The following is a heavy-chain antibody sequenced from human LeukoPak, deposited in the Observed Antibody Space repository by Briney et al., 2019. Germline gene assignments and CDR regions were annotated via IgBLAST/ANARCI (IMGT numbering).Heavy chain of an antibody. V-gene: IGHV3-33*01. CDR3: ARSHDYSNYFDY. CDR1: GFTFSSYG. D-gene: IGHD4-11*01. CDR2: IWYDGSNK. J-gene: IGHJ4*02. Sequence: GGSLRLSCAASGFTFSSYGMHWVRQAPGKGLEWVAVIWYDGSNKYYADSVKGRFTISRDNSKNTLYLQMNSLRAEDTAVYYCARSHDYSNYFDYWGQGTLVTVSS.